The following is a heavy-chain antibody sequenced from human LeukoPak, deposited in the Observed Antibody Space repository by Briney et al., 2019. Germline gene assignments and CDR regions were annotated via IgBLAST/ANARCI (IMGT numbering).Heavy chain of an antibody. V-gene: IGHV4-59*12. CDR1: GGSIRSYY. D-gene: IGHD5-24*01. Sequence: SETLSLTCTVSGGSIRSYYWSWIRQPPGKGLEWIGYIYFSGSTSYNPPLKSRLTMSVDTSKNQVSLKLSSVTAADTAVYYCATGDGYNSFDYWGQGTLVTVSS. CDR3: ATGDGYNSFDY. CDR2: IYFSGST. J-gene: IGHJ4*02.